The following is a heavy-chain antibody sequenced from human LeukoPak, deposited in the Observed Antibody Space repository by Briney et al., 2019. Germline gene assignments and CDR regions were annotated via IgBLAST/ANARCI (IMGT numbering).Heavy chain of an antibody. CDR1: GFTFSSYW. J-gene: IGHJ4*02. V-gene: IGHV3-7*01. D-gene: IGHD6-13*01. CDR2: INQDGSEK. Sequence: GGSLRLSCAASGFTFSSYWMTWVRPVPGKGLEWVANINQDGSEKNYVDSVKGRFTISRDNAKNSLYLQMNSLRAEDTAVYYCARGTIGSSGTDYWGQGTLVNVSS. CDR3: ARGTIGSSGTDY.